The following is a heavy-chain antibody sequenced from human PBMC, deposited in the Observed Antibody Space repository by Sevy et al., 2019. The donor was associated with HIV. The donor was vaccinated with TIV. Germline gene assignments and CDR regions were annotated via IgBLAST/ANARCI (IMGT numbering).Heavy chain of an antibody. V-gene: IGHV3-49*03. CDR3: SKVRYCTSTSCPTDFDY. D-gene: IGHD2-2*01. J-gene: IGHJ4*02. CDR1: GFSFGDYA. CDR2: IRNQAYGGTS. Sequence: GGSLRLSCTASGFSFGDYALSWFRQAPGKGLEWLGFIRNQAYGGTSEYAASVKGRFTISRDDSKSIVYLQMNSLKTEDTAVYYCSKVRYCTSTSCPTDFDYWGQGTLVTVSS.